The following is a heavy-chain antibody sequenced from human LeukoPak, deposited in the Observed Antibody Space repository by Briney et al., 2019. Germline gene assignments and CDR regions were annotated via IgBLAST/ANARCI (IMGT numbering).Heavy chain of an antibody. D-gene: IGHD2-8*01. CDR1: GFIFSTYW. V-gene: IGHV3-74*01. CDR2: INSDGSST. Sequence: GGSLRLSCAASGFIFSTYWMHWVRQAPGKGMVWVSRINSDGSSTNYADSVKGRFIISRDNAKNTLYLQMNSLRADDTAVYYCARARLMNWFDPWGLGTLVIVSS. J-gene: IGHJ5*02. CDR3: ARARLMNWFDP.